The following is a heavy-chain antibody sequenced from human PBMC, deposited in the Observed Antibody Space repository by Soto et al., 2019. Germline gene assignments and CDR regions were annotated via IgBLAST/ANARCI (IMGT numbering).Heavy chain of an antibody. V-gene: IGHV1-3*01. CDR2: INAGNGNT. Sequence: EASVKVSCKASGYTFTSYAMHWVRQAPGQRLEWMGWINAGNGNTKYSQKFQGRVTITRDTSASTAYMELSSLRSEDAAVYYCARDIDTANSRHFDYWGQGTLVTVSS. CDR1: GYTFTSYA. J-gene: IGHJ4*02. D-gene: IGHD5-18*01. CDR3: ARDIDTANSRHFDY.